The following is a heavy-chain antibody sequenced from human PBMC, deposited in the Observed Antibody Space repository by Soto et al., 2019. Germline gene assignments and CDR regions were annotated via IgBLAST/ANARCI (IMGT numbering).Heavy chain of an antibody. J-gene: IGHJ6*02. CDR1: GFTFSSYA. V-gene: IGHV3-23*01. CDR2: ISGSGGST. D-gene: IGHD6-19*01. Sequence: PGGSLRLSCAASGFTFSSYAMSWVRQAPGKGLEWVSAISGSGGSTYYADSVKGRFTISRDNSKNTLYLQMNSLRAEDTAVYYCARDQEAVAGQHLFNGMDVWGQGTTVTVSS. CDR3: ARDQEAVAGQHLFNGMDV.